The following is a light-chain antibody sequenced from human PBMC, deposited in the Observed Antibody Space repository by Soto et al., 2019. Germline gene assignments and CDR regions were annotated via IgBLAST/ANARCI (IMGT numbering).Light chain of an antibody. CDR3: QQYGTDPFI. J-gene: IGKJ4*01. Sequence: EIVLTQSPDTLSLSPGEGATLSCRASQSVSSSLAWYQQRPGQAPRRLIYGVSIRAIGIPDGFSGSGAGTDFTLTVSRLEPEDFAVYHCQQYGTDPFIFGGGTKVEIK. CDR2: GVS. V-gene: IGKV3-20*01. CDR1: QSVSSS.